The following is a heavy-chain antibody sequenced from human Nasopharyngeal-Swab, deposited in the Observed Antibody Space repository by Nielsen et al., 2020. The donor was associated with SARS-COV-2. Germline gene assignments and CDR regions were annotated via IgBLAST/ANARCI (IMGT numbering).Heavy chain of an antibody. D-gene: IGHD2-2*01. CDR3: AKDDGEVGYCSSTSCYYYGMDV. V-gene: IGHV3-23*01. Sequence: GESLKISCAASGFTFSNAWMSWVRQAPGKGLEWVSAISGSGGSTYYADSVKGRFTISRDNSKNTLYLQMNSLRAEDTAVYYCAKDDGEVGYCSSTSCYYYGMDVWGQGTTVTVSS. CDR2: ISGSGGST. J-gene: IGHJ6*02. CDR1: GFTFSNAW.